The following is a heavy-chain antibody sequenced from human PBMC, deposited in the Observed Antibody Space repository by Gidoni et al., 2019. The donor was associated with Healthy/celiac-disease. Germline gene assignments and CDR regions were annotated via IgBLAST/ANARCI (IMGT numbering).Heavy chain of an antibody. J-gene: IGHJ4*02. V-gene: IGHV3-33*01. Sequence: QVQLVESGGGVVQPGRSLRLSCAASGFTCSSYCMHWVRQAPGKGLEWVAVIWYDGSNKYYADSVKGRFTISRDNSKNTLYLQMNSLRAEDTAVYYCARHFYYGSGLYIDYWGQGTLVTVSS. CDR2: IWYDGSNK. D-gene: IGHD3-10*01. CDR3: ARHFYYGSGLYIDY. CDR1: GFTCSSYC.